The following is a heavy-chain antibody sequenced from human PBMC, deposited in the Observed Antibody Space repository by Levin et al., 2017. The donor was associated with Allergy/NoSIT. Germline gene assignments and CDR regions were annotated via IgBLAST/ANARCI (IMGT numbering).Heavy chain of an antibody. J-gene: IGHJ4*02. CDR3: ARRTFEDTAMVIYYFDY. CDR1: GGSISSSSYY. V-gene: IGHV4-39*01. D-gene: IGHD5-18*01. CDR2: IYYSGST. Sequence: SETLSLTCTVSGGSISSSSYYWGWIRQPPGKGLEWIGSIYYSGSTYYNPSLKSRVTISVDTSKNQFSLKLSSVTAADTAVYYCARRTFEDTAMVIYYFDYWGQGTLVTVSS.